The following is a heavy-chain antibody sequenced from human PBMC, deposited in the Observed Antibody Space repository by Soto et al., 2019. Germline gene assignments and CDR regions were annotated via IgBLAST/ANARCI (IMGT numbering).Heavy chain of an antibody. CDR3: AREGGAPYYYYGMDV. CDR2: ISTYNGDT. D-gene: IGHD3-10*01. V-gene: IGHV1-18*01. Sequence: ASVKVSCKASGYTFTRSGISWARQAPGQGLEWMGWISTYNGDTNYAQTLQGRVTMTTDTSTSTVHMEMRSLRSDDTAVYYCAREGGAPYYYYGMDVWGQGTPVTVSS. J-gene: IGHJ6*02. CDR1: GYTFTRSG.